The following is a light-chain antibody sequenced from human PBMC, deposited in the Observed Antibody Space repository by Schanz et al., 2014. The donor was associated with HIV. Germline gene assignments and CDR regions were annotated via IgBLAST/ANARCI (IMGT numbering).Light chain of an antibody. CDR3: SSFAGSNIPWV. Sequence: QSALTQPPSASGSPGQSVTISCTGTSSDVGGDNHVPWYQQHPGKTPKLMIYEVIKRPSGVPDRFSGSKSGSTASLTVSGLQPEDEADYYCSSFAGSNIPWVFGGGTKLTVL. CDR1: SSDVGGDNH. CDR2: EVI. V-gene: IGLV2-8*01. J-gene: IGLJ3*02.